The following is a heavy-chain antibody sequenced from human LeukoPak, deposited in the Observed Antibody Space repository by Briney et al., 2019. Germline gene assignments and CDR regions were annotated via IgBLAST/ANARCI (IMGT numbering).Heavy chain of an antibody. Sequence: GASVKVSCKASGYTFTSYGISWVRRAPGQGLEWMGWISAYNGNTNYAQKLQGRVTMTTDTSTSTAYMELRSLRSDDTAVYYCARARLVAAAHYYYYGMDVWGQGTTVTVSS. V-gene: IGHV1-18*01. J-gene: IGHJ6*02. CDR1: GYTFTSYG. D-gene: IGHD6-13*01. CDR3: ARARLVAAAHYYYYGMDV. CDR2: ISAYNGNT.